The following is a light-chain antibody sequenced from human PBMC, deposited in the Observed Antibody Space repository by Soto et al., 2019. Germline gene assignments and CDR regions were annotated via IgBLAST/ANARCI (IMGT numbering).Light chain of an antibody. J-gene: IGKJ4*01. Sequence: DIHMTQSPASLYASIGDRVTITCRASQIIDSYLNWYQQKGGKAPKLLIYGVSTWQSGVPPRFSGSGSGTEVTLTITGLQPEDVVTYYCQQSYSSPLLAFGGGTKVEIK. CDR3: QQSYSSPLLA. CDR1: QIIDSY. V-gene: IGKV1-39*01. CDR2: GVS.